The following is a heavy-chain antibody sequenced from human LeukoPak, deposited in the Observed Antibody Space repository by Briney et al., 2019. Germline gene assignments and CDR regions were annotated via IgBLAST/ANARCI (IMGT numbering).Heavy chain of an antibody. CDR3: ARRPIAASQVGFDY. CDR1: GGTFSSYS. J-gene: IGHJ4*02. Sequence: SVKASCKASGGTFSSYSISWVRQAPGQGLEGMGGIIPIFGTANYAQKFQGRVTITADESTSTAYMELSTLRSEDTAVYYCARRPIAASQVGFDYWGQGTLVTVSS. CDR2: IIPIFGTA. V-gene: IGHV1-69*13. D-gene: IGHD6-6*01.